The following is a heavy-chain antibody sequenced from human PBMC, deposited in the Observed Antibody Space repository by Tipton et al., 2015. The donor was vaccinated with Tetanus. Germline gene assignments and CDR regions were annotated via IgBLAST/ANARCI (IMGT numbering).Heavy chain of an antibody. D-gene: IGHD3-16*02. Sequence: SLRLSCAASGFTFSSYSMNWVRQAPGKGLEWVSSISSSSSYIYYAGSVKGRFTISRDNAKNSLYLQMNSLRAEDTAVYYCARGPPELSDYWGQGTLVTVSS. J-gene: IGHJ4*02. CDR3: ARGPPELSDY. CDR1: GFTFSSYS. V-gene: IGHV3-21*01. CDR2: ISSSSSYI.